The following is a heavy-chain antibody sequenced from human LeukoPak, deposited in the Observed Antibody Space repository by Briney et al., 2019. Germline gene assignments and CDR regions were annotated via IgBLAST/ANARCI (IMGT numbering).Heavy chain of an antibody. CDR2: IYVTGST. V-gene: IGHV4-4*07. Sequence: PSETLSLTCTVSGGSIINYYWSWIRQTAGTGLEWVERIYVTGSTIYNPSLQSRLSMSVDTSKNQFSLRLTSVTAADTAVYYCARLKYYDSTGYSPGYYMDVWGKGITVTVSS. D-gene: IGHD3-22*01. CDR1: GGSIINYY. J-gene: IGHJ6*03. CDR3: ARLKYYDSTGYSPGYYMDV.